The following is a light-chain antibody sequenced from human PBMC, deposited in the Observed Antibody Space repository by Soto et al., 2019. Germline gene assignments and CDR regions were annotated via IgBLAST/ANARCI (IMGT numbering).Light chain of an antibody. V-gene: IGKV1-39*01. Sequence: DIQMTQSPSSVSASVGDRVTITCRASQSISSYLNWYQQKPGKAPKLLIYAASSLQSGVPSRFSGSGSGTDFTLTISSLQPEDFATYYCQQSYSTPQLTFGGGTQVDIK. J-gene: IGKJ4*01. CDR3: QQSYSTPQLT. CDR1: QSISSY. CDR2: AAS.